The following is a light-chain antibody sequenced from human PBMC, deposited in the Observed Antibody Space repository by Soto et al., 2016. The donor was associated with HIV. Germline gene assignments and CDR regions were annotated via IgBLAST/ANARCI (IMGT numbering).Light chain of an antibody. J-gene: IGLJ2*01. Sequence: SYVLTQSPSVSVAPGKTARITCGGDNIGIKNVHWYQQKPGQAPLLVVYDDRERPSGIPERFSGSKSGTTATLTIGRVEAGDEADYYCQVWDSSHDLLVAFGGGTKLTVL. CDR1: NIGIKN. V-gene: IGLV3-21*03. CDR3: QVWDSSHDLLVA. CDR2: DDR.